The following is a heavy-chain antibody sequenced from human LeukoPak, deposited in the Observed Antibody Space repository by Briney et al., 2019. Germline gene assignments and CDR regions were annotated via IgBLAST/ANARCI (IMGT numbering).Heavy chain of an antibody. CDR2: INPSSGRT. CDR3: ARGGLPARSWFDP. J-gene: IGHJ5*02. D-gene: IGHD3/OR15-3a*01. V-gene: IGHV1-46*01. CDR1: GYTFTSYY. Sequence: ASVKVSCKASGYTFTSYYMNWVRQAPGQALEWMGIINPSSGRTTYAQKFQGRVTMPRDTSTSTVYMELTSLRSEDTAVFYCARGGLPARSWFDPWGQGTLVTVSS.